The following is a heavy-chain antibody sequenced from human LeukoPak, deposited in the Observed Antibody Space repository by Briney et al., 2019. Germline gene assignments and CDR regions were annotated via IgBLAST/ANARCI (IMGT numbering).Heavy chain of an antibody. J-gene: IGHJ4*02. D-gene: IGHD3-22*01. CDR1: GGSISSGDYY. CDR2: IYYSGST. V-gene: IGHV4-30-4*01. CDR3: ARGGSSGYYLLDY. Sequence: SETLSLTCTVSGGSISSGDYYWSWIRQPPGKGLEWIGYIYYSGSTYYNPSLKSRVTISVDTSKNQFSLKLSSVTAADTAVYYCARGGSSGYYLLDYWGQGTLVTVSP.